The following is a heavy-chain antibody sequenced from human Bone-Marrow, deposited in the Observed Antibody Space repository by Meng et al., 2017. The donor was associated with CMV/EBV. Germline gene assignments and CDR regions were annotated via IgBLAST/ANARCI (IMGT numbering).Heavy chain of an antibody. D-gene: IGHD3-3*01. J-gene: IGHJ6*02. Sequence: GESLKISCAASGFTFSSYGMHWVRQAPGKGLEWVAVIWYDGSNKYYADSVKGRFTISRDNSKNTLYLQMNSLRAEDTAVYYCAKALLFWSADYLPLGMDVWGQGTTVTVSS. CDR3: AKALLFWSADYLPLGMDV. V-gene: IGHV3-33*06. CDR2: IWYDGSNK. CDR1: GFTFSSYG.